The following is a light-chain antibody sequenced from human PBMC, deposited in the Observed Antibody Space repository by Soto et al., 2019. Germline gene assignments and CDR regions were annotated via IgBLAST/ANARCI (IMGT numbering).Light chain of an antibody. CDR2: AAS. Sequence: DLQLTQSPSFLSASVGDRVTITCRASQGIRSYLAWYQQKPGKAPKLLIYAASTLQSGVPPRFSGGGSGTEFTLTINSLQPEDFATYYCQQLMSYSLFTFGPGTKVDLK. CDR3: QQLMSYSLFT. V-gene: IGKV1-9*01. J-gene: IGKJ3*01. CDR1: QGIRSY.